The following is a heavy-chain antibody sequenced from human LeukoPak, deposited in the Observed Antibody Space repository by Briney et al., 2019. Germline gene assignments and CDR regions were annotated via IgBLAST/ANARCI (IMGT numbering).Heavy chain of an antibody. CDR1: GGSFNGYY. CDR3: ARLVVTAPQYHYYMDV. CDR2: INHIGTT. J-gene: IGHJ6*03. D-gene: IGHD2-21*02. V-gene: IGHV4-34*01. Sequence: SETLSLTCNVSGGSFNGYYWTWIRQPPGKGLEWIAEINHIGTTNHNPSLKSRVSVSTDTSKNQFFLKLTSVTAADTALYYCARLVVTAPQYHYYMDVWGKGTTVTVSS.